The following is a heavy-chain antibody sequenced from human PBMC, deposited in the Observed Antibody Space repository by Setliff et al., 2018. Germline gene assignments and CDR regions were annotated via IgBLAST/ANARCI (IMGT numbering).Heavy chain of an antibody. D-gene: IGHD3-22*01. CDR2: IYYSGST. CDR3: ARERSYPNYYDSSGYFDY. Sequence: SETLSLTCTVSGGSISGYYWGWIRQPPGKGLEWIGYIYYSGSTNYNPSLKSRVTISVDTSKNQFSLKLSSVTAADTAVYYCARERSYPNYYDSSGYFDYWGQGTLVTVSS. V-gene: IGHV4-59*01. J-gene: IGHJ4*02. CDR1: GGSISGYY.